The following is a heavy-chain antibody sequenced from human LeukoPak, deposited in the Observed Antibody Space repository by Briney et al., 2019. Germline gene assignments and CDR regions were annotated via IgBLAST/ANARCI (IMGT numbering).Heavy chain of an antibody. V-gene: IGHV3-7*01. CDR3: ARDAYDDSSES. CDR2: LNPDGSRK. CDR1: GFTFSSYW. D-gene: IGHD3-3*01. J-gene: IGHJ5*02. Sequence: GGSLRPSCAASGFTFSSYWMTWVRQAPGKGLEWVASLNPDGSRKFYVDSVKGRFTISRDNAKNSLYLQMHSLRAEDTALYYCARDAYDDSSESWGQGTLVTVSS.